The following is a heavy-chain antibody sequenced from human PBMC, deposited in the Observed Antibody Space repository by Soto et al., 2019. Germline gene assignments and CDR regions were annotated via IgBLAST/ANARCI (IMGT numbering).Heavy chain of an antibody. CDR2: INHSGST. J-gene: IGHJ3*02. D-gene: IGHD3-3*01. CDR1: GGSFSGYY. CDR3: ARGYYDFWSGYYRTHDAFDI. Sequence: SETLSLTCAVYGGSFSGYYWSWIRQPPGKGLEWIGEINHSGSTNYNPSLKSRVTISVDTSKSQFSLKLSSVTAADTAVYYCARGYYDFWSGYYRTHDAFDIWGQGTMVTVSS. V-gene: IGHV4-34*01.